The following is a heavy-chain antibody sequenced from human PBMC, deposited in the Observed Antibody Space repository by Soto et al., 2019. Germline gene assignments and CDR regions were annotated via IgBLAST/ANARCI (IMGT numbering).Heavy chain of an antibody. CDR2: ISPSGGTI. CDR1: GFTFSDYY. CDR3: VRVGYAYGNDL. Sequence: QVQLVESGGGLVKPGGSLRLSCAASGFTFSDYYMSWIRQAPGKGLEWVSYISPSGGTIYYADSVKGRFTLSRDNAKNSLYLQMNSLSAEDTAVYHCVRVGYAYGNDLWGQGTLVAVSS. J-gene: IGHJ5*02. V-gene: IGHV3-11*01. D-gene: IGHD3-10*01.